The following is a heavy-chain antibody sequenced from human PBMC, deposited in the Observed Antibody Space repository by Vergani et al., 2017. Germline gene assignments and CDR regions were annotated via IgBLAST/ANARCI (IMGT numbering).Heavy chain of an antibody. CDR2: IWYDGSNK. V-gene: IGHV3-33*01. CDR1: GFTFSSYG. J-gene: IGHJ4*02. Sequence: QVQLVESGGGVVQPGRSLRLSCAASGFTFSSYGMHWVRQAPGKGLEWVAVIWYDGSNKYYADSVKGRFTISRENSKNTLYLQMNSLRAEDTAVYYCARDSWEEEMATTYFDYWGQGTLVTVSS. D-gene: IGHD5-24*01. CDR3: ARDSWEEEMATTYFDY.